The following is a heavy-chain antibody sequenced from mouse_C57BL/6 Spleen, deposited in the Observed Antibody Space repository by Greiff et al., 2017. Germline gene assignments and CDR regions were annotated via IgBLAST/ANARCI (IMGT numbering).Heavy chain of an antibody. CDR1: GYTFTSYW. J-gene: IGHJ3*01. D-gene: IGHD3-2*02. CDR2: INPSSGIT. Sequence: VKLQQPGAELAKPGASVKLSCKASGYTFTSYWMHWVKQRPGQGLEWIGYINPSSGITKYNQKFKGKATLTVDKSSSTAYMQLSSLTYEDSAVYCCTRSTAQDTPFAYWGQGTLVTVSA. V-gene: IGHV1-7*01. CDR3: TRSTAQDTPFAY.